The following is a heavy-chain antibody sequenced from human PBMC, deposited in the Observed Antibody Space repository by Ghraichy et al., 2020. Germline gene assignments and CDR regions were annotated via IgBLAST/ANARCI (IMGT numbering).Heavy chain of an antibody. CDR2: INAGNGNT. D-gene: IGHD3-3*01. CDR3: AREGGGLRFLEYTFDY. J-gene: IGHJ4*02. CDR1: GYTFTSYA. V-gene: IGHV1-3*01. Sequence: ASVKVSCKASGYTFTSYAMHWVRQAPGQRLEWMGWINAGNGNTKYSQKFQGRVTITRDTSASTAYMELSSLRSEDTAVYYCAREGGGLRFLEYTFDYWGQGTLVTVSS.